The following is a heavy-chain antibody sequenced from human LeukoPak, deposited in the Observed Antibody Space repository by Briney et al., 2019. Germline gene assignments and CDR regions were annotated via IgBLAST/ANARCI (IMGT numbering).Heavy chain of an antibody. Sequence: SETLSLTCTVSGGSISSYYWSWIRQPPGKGLEWIAYIYYSGSTNYNPSLKSRVTISVDTSKNQFSLKLSSVTAADTAVYYCARGLGGTAMVTGPYYFDYWGQGTLVTVSS. CDR2: IYYSGST. J-gene: IGHJ4*02. V-gene: IGHV4-59*12. D-gene: IGHD5-18*01. CDR1: GGSISSYY. CDR3: ARGLGGTAMVTGPYYFDY.